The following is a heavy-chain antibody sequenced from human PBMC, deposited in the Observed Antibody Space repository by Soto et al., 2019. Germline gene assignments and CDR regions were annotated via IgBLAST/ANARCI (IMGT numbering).Heavy chain of an antibody. V-gene: IGHV1-69*04. D-gene: IGHD4-17*01. CDR1: GGTFSSYT. Sequence: VASVKVSCKASGGTFSSYTISWVRQAPGQWLEWMGRIIPILGIANYSQKLQGRVTITADKSTSTAYMELSSLRSEDTAVYYCAREGKEPQPLDYAKDYFDYWG. CDR3: AREGKEPQPLDYAKDYFDY. CDR2: IIPILGIA. J-gene: IGHJ4*01.